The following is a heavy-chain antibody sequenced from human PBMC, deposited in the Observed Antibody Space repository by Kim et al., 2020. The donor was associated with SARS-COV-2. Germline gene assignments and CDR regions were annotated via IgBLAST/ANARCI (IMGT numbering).Heavy chain of an antibody. CDR1: GFTFSSHT. J-gene: IGHJ4*02. Sequence: GGSLRLSCAASGFTFSSHTMTWVRQAPGKGLEWVSAISGSGGGTFYADSVRGRFSISRDNSKNTLSLQMNSLRADDTAVYYCAKDRAYCSGGNCNSGFDFWGQGTLVTVSS. D-gene: IGHD2-15*01. CDR2: ISGSGGGT. V-gene: IGHV3-23*01. CDR3: AKDRAYCSGGNCNSGFDF.